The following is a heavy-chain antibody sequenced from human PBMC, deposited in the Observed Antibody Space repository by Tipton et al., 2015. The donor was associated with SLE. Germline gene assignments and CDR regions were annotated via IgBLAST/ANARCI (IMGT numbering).Heavy chain of an antibody. J-gene: IGHJ4*02. CDR3: AKAMAGSWFPLPTFVS. V-gene: IGHV3-23*01. CDR2: ISGSGDSS. Sequence: SLRLSCSASGFTFSSYVMNWVRQAPGKGLEWVSTISGSGDSSSNADFVTGRLSISRDNSKNTVYLHMNSLRAEDTAIYYCAKAMAGSWFPLPTFVSWGQGALVTVSS. CDR1: GFTFSSYV. D-gene: IGHD6-13*01.